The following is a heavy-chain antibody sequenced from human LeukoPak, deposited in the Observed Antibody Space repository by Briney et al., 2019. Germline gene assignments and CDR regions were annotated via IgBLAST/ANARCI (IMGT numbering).Heavy chain of an antibody. J-gene: IGHJ4*02. Sequence: ASVKVSCKASGYTFTSYGISWVRQAPGQGLEWMGWISAYNGNTNYAQKLQGRVTMTTDTSTSTAYMELRSLRSDDTAVYYCASVARGYSYGAFDYWGQETLVTVSS. CDR2: ISAYNGNT. D-gene: IGHD5-18*01. CDR1: GYTFTSYG. V-gene: IGHV1-18*01. CDR3: ASVARGYSYGAFDY.